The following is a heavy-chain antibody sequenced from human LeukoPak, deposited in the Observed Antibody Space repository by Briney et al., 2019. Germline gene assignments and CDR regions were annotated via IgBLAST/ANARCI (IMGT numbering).Heavy chain of an antibody. J-gene: IGHJ4*02. CDR1: GFTFSNYA. D-gene: IGHD3-10*01. Sequence: GGSLRLSCSASGFTFSNYAMHWVRQSPGKGPEYVSAISSNGGSTYYADSVKGRFTISRDNSKNTLYLQMNSLRAEDTAVYYCARDSGAYYDYWGQGTLVTVSS. CDR2: ISSNGGST. V-gene: IGHV3-64*04. CDR3: ARDSGAYYDY.